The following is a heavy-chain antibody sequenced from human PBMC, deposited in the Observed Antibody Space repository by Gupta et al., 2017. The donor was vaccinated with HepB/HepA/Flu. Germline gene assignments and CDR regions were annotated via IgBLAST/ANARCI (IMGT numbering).Heavy chain of an antibody. V-gene: IGHV1-2*02. D-gene: IGHD2/OR15-2a*01. CDR2: NNPNSGTT. J-gene: IGHJ4*02. Sequence: QVQLVQSGAEVKPPGASVKVSCKASGYTFTAYYIHWLRQAPGQGLEWMGWNNPNSGTTDYAHKFKGRVTMTRDTSITTAYMELSSLRSDDTAIFYCATAGLSGGIFDSWGKGTLATVSS. CDR3: ATAGLSGGIFDS. CDR1: GYTFTAYY.